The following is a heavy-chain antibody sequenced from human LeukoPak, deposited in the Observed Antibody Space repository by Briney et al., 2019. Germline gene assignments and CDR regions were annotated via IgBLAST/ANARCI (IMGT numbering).Heavy chain of an antibody. CDR2: TVSEIDGGTT. J-gene: IGHJ6*02. D-gene: IGHD1-7*01. V-gene: IGHV3-15*04. CDR3: TTDEDWNYARKDV. CDR1: GFTFSDYY. Sequence: GGSLRLSCAASGFTFSDYYMSWIRQAPGKGLEWVGQTVSEIDGGTTDYAAPVKGRFTISRDDSKSTLYLQMNSLKIEDTAVYYCTTDEDWNYARKDVWGQGATVIVSS.